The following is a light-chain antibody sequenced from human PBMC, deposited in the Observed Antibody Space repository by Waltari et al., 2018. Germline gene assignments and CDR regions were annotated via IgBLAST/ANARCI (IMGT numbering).Light chain of an antibody. CDR2: RNS. V-gene: IGLV1-47*01. CDR3: AAWDSSLSAWV. CDR1: SSNPGRNP. Sequence: QSVLTQPPSASGTPGQRVTIPCYGRSSNPGRNPVSWYQHPPGTAPKVLIYRNSQRPSGVPDRFSGSKSGTSASLAMSGLRSEDEADYYCAAWDSSLSAWVFGGGTKLTVL. J-gene: IGLJ3*02.